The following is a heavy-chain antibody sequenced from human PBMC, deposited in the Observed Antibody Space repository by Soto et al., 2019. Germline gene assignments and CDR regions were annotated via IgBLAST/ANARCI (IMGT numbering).Heavy chain of an antibody. J-gene: IGHJ4*02. V-gene: IGHV4-39*01. CDR3: ASQGEYSSSALDY. CDR2: TYYSGST. Sequence: PSETLSLTCTVSGGSISSSSYYWGWIRQPPGKGLEWIGSTYYSGSTYYNPSLKSRVTISVDTSKNQFSLKLSSVTAADTAVYYCASQGEYSSSALDYWGQGTLVTVSS. CDR1: GGSISSSSYY. D-gene: IGHD6-6*01.